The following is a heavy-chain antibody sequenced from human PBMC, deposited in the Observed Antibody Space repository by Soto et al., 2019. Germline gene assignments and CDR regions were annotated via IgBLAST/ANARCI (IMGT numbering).Heavy chain of an antibody. V-gene: IGHV3-30*18. Sequence: QSGGSLRLSCAASGFTFSSYGMHWVRQAPGKGLEWVAVISYDGSNKYYADSVKGRFTISRDNSKNTLYLQMNSLRAEDTAVYYCANDPGYYGMDVWGQGTTVTVSS. CDR3: ANDPGYYGMDV. J-gene: IGHJ6*02. CDR2: ISYDGSNK. CDR1: GFTFSSYG.